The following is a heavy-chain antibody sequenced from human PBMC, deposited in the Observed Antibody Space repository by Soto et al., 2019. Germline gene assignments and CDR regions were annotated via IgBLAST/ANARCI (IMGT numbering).Heavy chain of an antibody. V-gene: IGHV4-59*01. Sequence: SETLSLTCTVSGGFISSYYWSWIRQPPGKGLEWIGYIHDSGSTNYNPSLKRRVTISVDRSKNQVSLKLSSVTAADTAVYYCARAVGHPNGYYYYGMEVWGQGTTVTVSS. J-gene: IGHJ6*02. CDR3: ARAVGHPNGYYYYGMEV. D-gene: IGHD2-8*01. CDR2: IHDSGST. CDR1: GGFISSYY.